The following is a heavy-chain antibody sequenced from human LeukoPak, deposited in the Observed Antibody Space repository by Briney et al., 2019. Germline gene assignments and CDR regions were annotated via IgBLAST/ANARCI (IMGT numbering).Heavy chain of an antibody. D-gene: IGHD2-15*01. CDR2: IYDSGST. Sequence: SETLSLICSVSGGSISNYYWNWLRQPPGQGLEWIGFIYDSGSTNYNPSLKSRVTISVDTSKKQVSLRLSSVTATDTAVYYCARLAYCSGGSCTRIDYWGQGTLVTVSA. CDR3: ARLAYCSGGSCTRIDY. V-gene: IGHV4-59*08. CDR1: GGSISNYY. J-gene: IGHJ4*02.